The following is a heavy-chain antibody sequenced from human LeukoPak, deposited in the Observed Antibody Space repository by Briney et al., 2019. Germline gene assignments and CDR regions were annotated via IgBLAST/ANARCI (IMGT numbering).Heavy chain of an antibody. CDR2: ISGSGGST. CDR3: AKSYSGSYYYYYMDV. Sequence: GGSLRLSCAASGFTFSSYAMSWVRQAPGKGLEWVSAISGSGGSTYYAASVKGRFTISRDNSKNTLYLQMNSLRAEDTAVYYCAKSYSGSYYYYYMDVWGKGTTVTVSS. J-gene: IGHJ6*03. CDR1: GFTFSSYA. D-gene: IGHD1-26*01. V-gene: IGHV3-23*01.